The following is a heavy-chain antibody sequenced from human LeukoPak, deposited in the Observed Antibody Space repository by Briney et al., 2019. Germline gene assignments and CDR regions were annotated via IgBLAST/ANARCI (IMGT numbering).Heavy chain of an antibody. V-gene: IGHV4-39*07. Sequence: SETLSLTCTVSGGSISSGGHYWGWIRQPPGKGLEWIGSIYYSGSTYYNPSLKSRVTISVDASKNQFSLKLSSVTAADTAVYYCAREDTAMVDYWGQGTLVTVSS. CDR1: GGSISSGGHY. CDR2: IYYSGST. J-gene: IGHJ4*02. CDR3: AREDTAMVDY. D-gene: IGHD5-18*01.